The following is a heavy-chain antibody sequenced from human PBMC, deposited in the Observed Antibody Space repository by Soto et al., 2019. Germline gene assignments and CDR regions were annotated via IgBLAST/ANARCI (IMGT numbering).Heavy chain of an antibody. CDR3: AATSPDHHYRSGFWGYFDY. V-gene: IGHV1-58*01. CDR2: IAVGSGDT. Sequence: QTQLEQSGPEVKKPGTSVKVSCKASGFTFTSSAVQWLRQARGQRLEWIGWIAVGSGDTRYAQKFQERVTLIWDVSTSTSYMEMSSRRYDDTAVYYCAATSPDHHYRSGFWGYFDYWGQGALVTVSS. D-gene: IGHD6-19*01. J-gene: IGHJ4*02. CDR1: GFTFTSSA.